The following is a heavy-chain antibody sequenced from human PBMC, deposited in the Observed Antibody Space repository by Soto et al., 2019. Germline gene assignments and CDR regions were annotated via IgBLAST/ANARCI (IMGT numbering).Heavy chain of an antibody. V-gene: IGHV3-23*01. CDR3: ALPSCGGDCYSPFDY. Sequence: EVQLLESGGGFVQPGGSLRLSCTASGVGLSTYAISWVRQAPGKGLEWVSVISGNSGKTDYAGSVKGRFSISRDKSENTVYLQINRLRAEDTAVYYCALPSCGGDCYSPFDYWGQGTLVTVSS. D-gene: IGHD2-21*02. J-gene: IGHJ4*02. CDR1: GVGLSTYA. CDR2: ISGNSGKT.